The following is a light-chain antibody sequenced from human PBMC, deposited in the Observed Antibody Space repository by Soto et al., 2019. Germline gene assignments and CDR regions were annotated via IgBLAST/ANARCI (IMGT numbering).Light chain of an antibody. J-gene: IGKJ1*01. CDR3: QQYDSSPRT. CDR1: RSVSSY. Sequence: NVFAQSPGPPSFSPGGSAPPSRRATRSVSSYLAWYQQKPGQAPRLLIYRTSNRATGIPDRFSGSGSGTDFTLTISRLEPEDFAVYWCQQYDSSPRTFGQGTKVDIK. CDR2: RTS. V-gene: IGKV3-20*01.